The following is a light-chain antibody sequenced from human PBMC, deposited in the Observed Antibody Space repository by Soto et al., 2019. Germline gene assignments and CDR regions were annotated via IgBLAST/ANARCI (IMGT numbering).Light chain of an antibody. CDR3: SSYTSSSTPV. CDR1: SSDVGGYNY. CDR2: DVS. V-gene: IGLV2-14*01. Sequence: QSALTQPASVSGSPGQSITISCTGTSSDVGGYNYVSWYQQHPGKAPKLMIYDVSNRPSGVSNRFSGSKSCNTASLTISGLQAEDEADYYCSSYTSSSTPVFGTGTKVTVL. J-gene: IGLJ1*01.